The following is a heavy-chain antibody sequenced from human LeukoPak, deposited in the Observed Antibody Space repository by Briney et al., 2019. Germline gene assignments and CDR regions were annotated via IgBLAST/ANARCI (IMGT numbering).Heavy chain of an antibody. J-gene: IGHJ3*02. CDR3: AKGSYYDSSGYYLDAFDI. D-gene: IGHD3-22*01. V-gene: IGHV3-9*01. CDR2: ISWNSGSI. CDR1: GFTFDDYA. Sequence: QPGGSLRLSCAASGFTFDDYAMHWVRQAPGKGLEWVSGISWNSGSIGYADSVKGRFTISRDNAKNSLYLQMNSLRAEDTALYYCAKGSYYDSSGYYLDAFDIWGQGTVVTVSS.